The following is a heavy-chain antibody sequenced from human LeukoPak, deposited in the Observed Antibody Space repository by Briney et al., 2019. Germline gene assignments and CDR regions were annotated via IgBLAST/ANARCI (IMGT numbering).Heavy chain of an antibody. J-gene: IGHJ4*02. D-gene: IGHD6-13*01. V-gene: IGHV3-9*01. CDR2: ISWNSGSI. CDR1: GFTFDDYA. CDR3: AKASEYSSSPVDY. Sequence: PGRSLRLSCAASGFTFDDYAMHWVRQASGKGLEWVSGISWNSGSIGYADSVKGRFTISRDNAKNSLYLQMNSLRAEDTALYYCAKASEYSSSPVDYWGQGTLVTVSS.